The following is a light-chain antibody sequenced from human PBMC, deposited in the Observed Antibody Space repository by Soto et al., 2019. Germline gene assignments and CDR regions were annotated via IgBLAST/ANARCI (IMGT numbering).Light chain of an antibody. CDR3: CSYAGSSTHVV. CDR1: SSDVGSYNL. CDR2: KGS. J-gene: IGLJ2*01. V-gene: IGLV2-23*01. Sequence: QSVLTQPASVSGSPGQSITISCTGTSSDVGSYNLVSWYQQHPGKAPKLMIYKGSKRPSGVSNRFSGSKSGNTASLTISGLQAEDEADYYCCSYAGSSTHVVFGGGTKLTVL.